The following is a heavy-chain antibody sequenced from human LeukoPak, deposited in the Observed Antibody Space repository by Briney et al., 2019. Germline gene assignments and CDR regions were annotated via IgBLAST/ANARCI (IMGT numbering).Heavy chain of an antibody. J-gene: IGHJ1*01. D-gene: IGHD5-24*01. CDR1: GGSISSSSYY. CDR2: IYYSGST. Sequence: PSETLSLTCTVSGGSISSSSYYWSWIRQPPGKGLEWIGYIYYSGSTNYNPSLKSRVAISVDTSKNQFSLKLSSVTAADTAVYYCARDQKGDGYKHWGQGTLVTVSS. V-gene: IGHV4-61*01. CDR3: ARDQKGDGYKH.